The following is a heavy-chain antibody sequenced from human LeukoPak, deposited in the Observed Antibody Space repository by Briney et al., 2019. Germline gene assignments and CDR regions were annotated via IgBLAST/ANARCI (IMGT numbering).Heavy chain of an antibody. Sequence: SSETLSLTCAVYGGSFSGYYWSWIRQPPGKGLEWIGEINHSGSTNYNPSLKSRVTISVDTSKNQFSLKLSSVTAADTAVYYCARARSPYYYYGMDVWGQGTTVTVSS. V-gene: IGHV4-34*01. CDR2: INHSGST. CDR1: GGSFSGYY. J-gene: IGHJ6*02. CDR3: ARARSPYYYYGMDV. D-gene: IGHD2-15*01.